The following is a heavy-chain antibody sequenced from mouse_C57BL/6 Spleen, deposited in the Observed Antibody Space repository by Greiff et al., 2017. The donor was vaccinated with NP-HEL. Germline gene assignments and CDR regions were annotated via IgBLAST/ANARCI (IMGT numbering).Heavy chain of an antibody. CDR2: INPSTGGT. Sequence: VQLQQSGPELVKPGASVKISCKASGYSFTGYYMNWVKQSPEKSLEWIGEINPSTGGTTYNQKFKAKATLTVDKSSSTAYMQLKSLTSEDSAVYYCAVITTYWGQGTTLTVSS. J-gene: IGHJ2*01. D-gene: IGHD1-1*01. CDR3: AVITTY. V-gene: IGHV1-42*01. CDR1: GYSFTGYY.